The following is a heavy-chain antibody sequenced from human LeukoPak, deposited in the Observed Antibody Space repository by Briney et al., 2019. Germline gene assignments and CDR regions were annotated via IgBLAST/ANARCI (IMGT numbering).Heavy chain of an antibody. CDR2: IYPGDSDT. CDR1: GYIFTSYW. V-gene: IGHV5-51*01. J-gene: IGHJ4*02. D-gene: IGHD2-15*01. CDR3: ASTTLGYCSGGSCYPVGFDY. Sequence: GESLKISCKGSGYIFTSYWIGWVRQMPGKGLEWMGIIYPGDSDTRYSPSFQGQVTISADKSISTAYLQWSSLKASDTAMYCCASTTLGYCSGGSCYPVGFDYWGQGTLVTVSS.